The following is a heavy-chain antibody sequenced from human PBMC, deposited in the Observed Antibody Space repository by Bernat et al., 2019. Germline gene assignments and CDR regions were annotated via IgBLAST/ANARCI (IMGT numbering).Heavy chain of an antibody. V-gene: IGHV3-30-3*01. J-gene: IGHJ4*02. CDR1: GFTFSSYA. Sequence: QVQLVESGGGVVQPGRSLRLSCAASGFTFSSYAMHWVRQAPGKGLEWVAVTSYDGSNKYYADSVKGRFTISRDNSKNTLYLQMNSLRAEDTAVYYCARDPSIVVVTATPDYWGQGTLVTVSS. CDR3: ARDPSIVVVTATPDY. D-gene: IGHD2-21*02. CDR2: TSYDGSNK.